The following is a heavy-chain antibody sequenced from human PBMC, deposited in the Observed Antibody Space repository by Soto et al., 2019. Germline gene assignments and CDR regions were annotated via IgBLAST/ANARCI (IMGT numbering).Heavy chain of an antibody. Sequence: GSLRLSCATSGFTYSRYAMSWVRQAQGKGLEWVSAISGSGGSTYYADPVKGRFTISRDNSKNTLYLQMNSLRAEDTAVYYCAKFRAVRTTYDAFDIWGQGTMVTVSS. CDR2: ISGSGGST. CDR3: AKFRAVRTTYDAFDI. CDR1: GFTYSRYA. D-gene: IGHD4-4*01. J-gene: IGHJ3*02. V-gene: IGHV3-23*01.